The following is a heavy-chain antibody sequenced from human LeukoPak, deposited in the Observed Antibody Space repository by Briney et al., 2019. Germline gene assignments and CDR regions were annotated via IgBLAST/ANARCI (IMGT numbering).Heavy chain of an antibody. CDR3: ARGLGTVTTYYYYYYGMDV. J-gene: IGHJ6*02. V-gene: IGHV4-4*07. D-gene: IGHD4-4*01. CDR1: GGSISSYY. CDR2: IYTSGST. Sequence: SETLSLTCTVSGGSISSYYWSWIRQPAGKGLEWIGRIYTSGSTNYNPSLKSRVTISVDTSKNQFSLKLSSVTAADTAVYYCARGLGTVTTYYYYYYGMDVWGQGTTVTVSS.